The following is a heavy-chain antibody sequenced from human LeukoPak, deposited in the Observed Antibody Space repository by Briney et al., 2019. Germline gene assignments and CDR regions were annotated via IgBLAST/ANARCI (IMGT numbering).Heavy chain of an antibody. Sequence: SETLSLTCAVYGGSFSAYYWSWIRQPPGKGLEWIGEIFHSGSTNYNPSLKSRVTISVDTSKNQFSLKLSSVTAADTAVYHCARRNGDLDYWGQGTLVTVSS. V-gene: IGHV4-34*12. CDR1: GGSFSAYY. CDR3: ARRNGDLDY. J-gene: IGHJ4*02. CDR2: IFHSGST. D-gene: IGHD4-17*01.